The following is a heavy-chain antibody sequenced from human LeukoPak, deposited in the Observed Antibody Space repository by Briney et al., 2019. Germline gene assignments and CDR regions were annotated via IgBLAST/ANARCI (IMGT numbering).Heavy chain of an antibody. CDR3: ARAYCGGDCYSHFDY. CDR2: ISYDGSNK. J-gene: IGHJ4*02. V-gene: IGHV3-30*19. CDR1: GFTFSNYG. Sequence: GGSLRLSCAASGFTFSNYGMHWVRQAPGKGLEWVAVISYDGSNKYYADSVKGRFTISRDNSKNTLYLQMNSLRAEDTAVYYCARAYCGGDCYSHFDYWGQGTLVTVSS. D-gene: IGHD2-21*01.